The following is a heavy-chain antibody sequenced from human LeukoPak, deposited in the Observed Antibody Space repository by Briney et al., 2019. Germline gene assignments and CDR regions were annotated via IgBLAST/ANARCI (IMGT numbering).Heavy chain of an antibody. V-gene: IGHV4-59*01. Sequence: SETLSLTCTVSGDSLNTYYWTWIRQTPGKELEWIGFVASTGSSNYNPSLKSRVTISIDTSENQFSLALTSVTPADTAVYYCARVVRGVVTSNGFGPWGQGTLVSVSS. CDR3: ARVVRGVVTSNGFGP. D-gene: IGHD2-21*02. CDR2: VASTGSS. J-gene: IGHJ5*02. CDR1: GDSLNTYY.